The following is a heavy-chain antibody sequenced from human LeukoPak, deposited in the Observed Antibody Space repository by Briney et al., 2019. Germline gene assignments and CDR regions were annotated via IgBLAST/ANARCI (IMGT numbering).Heavy chain of an antibody. CDR3: ARGPTVTTPNYFDY. CDR1: GGTFSSYA. D-gene: IGHD4-17*01. Sequence: SVKVSCKASGGTFSSYAISWVRQAPGQGLERMGGIIPIFGTANYAQKFQGRVTITADESTSTAYMELSSLRSEDTAVYYCARGPTVTTPNYFDYWGQGTLVTVSS. V-gene: IGHV1-69*13. CDR2: IIPIFGTA. J-gene: IGHJ4*02.